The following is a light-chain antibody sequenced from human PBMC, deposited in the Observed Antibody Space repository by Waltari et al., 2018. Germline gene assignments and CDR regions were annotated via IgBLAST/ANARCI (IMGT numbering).Light chain of an antibody. V-gene: IGLV2-23*02. J-gene: IGLJ1*01. Sequence: QSGLAQPASASGSPGQSITITCTGTSSDGGDYNLGSWYQQRPVKAPTLLIYEVTKRAPGTSDRFSASKSGNTASLSISGLQAQEDEADYYCCSYVGLGTYVFGTGTKVTV. CDR1: SSDGGDYNL. CDR3: CSYVGLGTYV. CDR2: EVT.